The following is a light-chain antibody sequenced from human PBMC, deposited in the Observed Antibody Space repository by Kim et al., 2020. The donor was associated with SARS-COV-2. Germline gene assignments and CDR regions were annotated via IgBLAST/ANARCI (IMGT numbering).Light chain of an antibody. CDR3: QSYDSSLSGWV. J-gene: IGLJ3*02. V-gene: IGLV1-40*01. CDR2: GNN. Sequence: RVTTSCTGSTSNIAAGYNVNWYQQLPGTAPTLLIFGNNNRPSGVPDRFSGSTSGTSASLAITGLQAEDEAYYFCQSYDSSLSGWVFGGGTQLTVL. CDR1: TSNIAAGYN.